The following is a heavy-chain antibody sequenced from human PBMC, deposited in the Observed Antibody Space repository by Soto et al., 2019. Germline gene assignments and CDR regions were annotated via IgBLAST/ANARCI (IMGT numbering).Heavy chain of an antibody. D-gene: IGHD5-12*01. CDR1: GESFIGYY. Sequence: QVHLQQWGAGLLKPSETLSLTYAVYGESFIGYYWTWIRQSPGKGLEWIGEINHGGSTNYNPSLKSRVTISIDTSKNQFSLKLTSVTAAYTSVYYCARTDIVTTNWFEPWGQGTLVTVSS. V-gene: IGHV4-34*01. CDR2: INHGGST. CDR3: ARTDIVTTNWFEP. J-gene: IGHJ5*02.